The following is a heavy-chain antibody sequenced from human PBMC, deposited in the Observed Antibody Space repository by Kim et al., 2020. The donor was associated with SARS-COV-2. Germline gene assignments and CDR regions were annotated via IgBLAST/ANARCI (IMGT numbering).Heavy chain of an antibody. CDR3: ARVFRYCSGGSCRNGLNWFDP. CDR1: GFTVSSNY. V-gene: IGHV3-53*01. D-gene: IGHD2-15*01. CDR2: IYSGGST. J-gene: IGHJ5*02. Sequence: GGSLRLSCAASGFTVSSNYMSWVRQAPGKGLEWVSVIYSGGSTYYADSVKGRFTISRDNSKNTLYLQMNSLRAEDTAVYYCARVFRYCSGGSCRNGLNWFDPWGQGTLVTVSS.